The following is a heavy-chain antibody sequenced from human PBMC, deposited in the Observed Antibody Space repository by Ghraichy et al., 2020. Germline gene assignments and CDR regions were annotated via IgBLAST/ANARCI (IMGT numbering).Heavy chain of an antibody. Sequence: GESLNISCAASGFTFSDYYMSWIRQAPGKELEWVSYISSSGSTIYYADSVKGQFTISRDNAKNSLYLQMNSLRAEDTAVYYCARDNPSGYDLGADYWGQGTLVTVSS. D-gene: IGHD5-12*01. J-gene: IGHJ4*02. CDR3: ARDNPSGYDLGADY. CDR2: ISSSGSTI. CDR1: GFTFSDYY. V-gene: IGHV3-11*01.